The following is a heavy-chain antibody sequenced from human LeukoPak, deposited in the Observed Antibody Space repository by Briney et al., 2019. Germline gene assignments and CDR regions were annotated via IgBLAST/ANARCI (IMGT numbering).Heavy chain of an antibody. V-gene: IGHV5-51*01. J-gene: IGHJ6*02. CDR1: GYRFNAYW. Sequence: GESLKISCKGSGYRFNAYWIAWVRQMPGKGLEWMGIIYPDDSDTRYSPSFQGQVTISADKSVRTAYLQWSSLKASDTAMYYCARHIGVVTYYYYGMDVWGQGTTVTVSS. CDR3: ARHIGVVTYYYYGMDV. CDR2: IYPDDSDT. D-gene: IGHD2-21*02.